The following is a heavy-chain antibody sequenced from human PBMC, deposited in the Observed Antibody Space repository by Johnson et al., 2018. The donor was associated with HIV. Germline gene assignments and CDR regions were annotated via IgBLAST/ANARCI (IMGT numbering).Heavy chain of an antibody. V-gene: IGHV3-33*01. CDR3: ARDALANGEEVDAFDI. D-gene: IGHD3-10*01. Sequence: VQLVESGGGVVQPGRSLRLSCAASGFTFSSYGMHWVRQAPGKGLEWVAVIWYDGSNKYYADSVKGRFSISRDNSKNTLYLQMNSLRAEDTAGYYCARDALANGEEVDAFDIWGQGTLVTVSS. J-gene: IGHJ3*02. CDR1: GFTFSSYG. CDR2: IWYDGSNK.